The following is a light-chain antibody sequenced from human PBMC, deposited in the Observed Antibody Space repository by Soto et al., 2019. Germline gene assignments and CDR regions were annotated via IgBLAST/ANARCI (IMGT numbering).Light chain of an antibody. CDR1: QSVSSY. CDR2: DAS. Sequence: EIVLTQSPATLSLSPGERATLSCRASQSVSSYLAWYQQKPGQAPRLLIYDASNRATGIPARFSGSGSGTDFTLTINSLEPEDFAVYYCQQRSDWSPLTFGGGTRLEIK. CDR3: QQRSDWSPLT. V-gene: IGKV3-11*01. J-gene: IGKJ5*01.